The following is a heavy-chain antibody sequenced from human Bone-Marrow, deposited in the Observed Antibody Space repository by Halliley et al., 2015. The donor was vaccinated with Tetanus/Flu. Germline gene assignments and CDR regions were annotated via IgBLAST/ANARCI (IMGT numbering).Heavy chain of an antibody. Sequence: SLRLSCAASGFTFNIYGIHWVRQAPGKGLEWVAFVSYDGGNKYYTDSVRGRFSISRDNSKNTLFMQMNSLRADDTAVYYCVKDGGSSGCYWSFDYWGQGTLVTVSS. V-gene: IGHV3-30*18. CDR2: VSYDGGNK. CDR1: GFTFNIYG. D-gene: IGHD6-19*01. J-gene: IGHJ4*02. CDR3: VKDGGSSGCYWSFDY.